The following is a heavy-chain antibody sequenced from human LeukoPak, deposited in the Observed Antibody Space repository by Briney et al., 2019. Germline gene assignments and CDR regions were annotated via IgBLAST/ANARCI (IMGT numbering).Heavy chain of an antibody. CDR2: ISSSNNYI. Sequence: GGPLRLSCAASGFTFSNYNMNWVRQAPGKGLEWVSSISSSNNYIYYADSAKGRFIISRDNAKNSLYLQMNSLRAEDTAVYYCARRSPNYYFDYWGQGTPVTVSS. CDR1: GFTFSNYN. CDR3: ARRSPNYYFDY. J-gene: IGHJ4*02. V-gene: IGHV3-21*01.